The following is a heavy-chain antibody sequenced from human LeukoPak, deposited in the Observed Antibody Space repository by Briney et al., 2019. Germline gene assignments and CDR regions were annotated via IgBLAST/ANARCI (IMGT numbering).Heavy chain of an antibody. V-gene: IGHV1-3*01. D-gene: IGHD6-13*01. CDR1: GYTFTSYA. CDR3: ARVWSDSGSWYSGSHFDY. Sequence: ASVKVSCKASGYTFTSYAMHWVRQAPGQRLEWTGWINAGNGNTKYSQKFQGRVTITRDTSASTAYMELSSLRSEDTAVYYCARVWSDSGSWYSGSHFDYWGQGTLVTVSS. CDR2: INAGNGNT. J-gene: IGHJ4*02.